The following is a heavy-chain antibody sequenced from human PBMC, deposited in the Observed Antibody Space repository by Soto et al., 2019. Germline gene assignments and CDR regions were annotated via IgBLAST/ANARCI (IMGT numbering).Heavy chain of an antibody. CDR1: GCSISSGGYY. CDR2: IYYSGST. J-gene: IGHJ6*02. V-gene: IGHV4-31*03. CDR3: ARVQEDDFWSGYYPYYYYGMDV. Sequence: PSLTFTVSGCSISSGGYYWSWIRQHPGKGLEWIGYIYYSGSTYYNPSLKSRVTISVDTSKNQFSLKLGSVTAADTAVYYCARVQEDDFWSGYYPYYYYGMDVWGQGTTVTVSS. D-gene: IGHD3-3*01.